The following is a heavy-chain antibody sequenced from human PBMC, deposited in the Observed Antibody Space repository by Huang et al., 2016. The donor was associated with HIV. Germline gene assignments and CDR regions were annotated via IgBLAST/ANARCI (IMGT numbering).Heavy chain of an antibody. CDR3: ARGGGIQLWLLGYYYMDV. CDR1: GYTFSSFG. CDR2: ISGYNGNT. J-gene: IGHJ6*03. V-gene: IGHV1-18*01. D-gene: IGHD5-18*01. Sequence: QVQLVQSGAEVKKPGASVKVSCKASGYTFSSFGISWVRQAPGQGLEWGGWISGYNGNTKFAKKVQGILTMTTDTSTSTAYMELRSLRSDDTAMYYCARGGGIQLWLLGYYYMDVWGNGTTVTVSS.